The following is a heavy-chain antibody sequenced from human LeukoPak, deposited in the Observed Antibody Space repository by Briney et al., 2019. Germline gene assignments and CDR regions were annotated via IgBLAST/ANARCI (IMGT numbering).Heavy chain of an antibody. J-gene: IGHJ4*02. V-gene: IGHV3-9*01. CDR3: AKGHTYGLGESYLDF. CDR2: ISWNSGSI. CDR1: GYTFDDYA. D-gene: IGHD5-18*01. Sequence: GGSLRLSCEASGYTFDDYAMHWVRQAPGKGLECVSAISWNSGSIGYADSVKGRFTISRDNGKNSLYLQMNSLRTEDTALYYCAKGHTYGLGESYLDFWGQGTLVSASS.